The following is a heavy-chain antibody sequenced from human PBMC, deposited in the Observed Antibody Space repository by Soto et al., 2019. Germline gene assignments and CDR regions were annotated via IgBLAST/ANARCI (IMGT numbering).Heavy chain of an antibody. J-gene: IGHJ4*02. V-gene: IGHV4-30-2*01. D-gene: IGHD2-2*01. CDR3: ARADYCSSTSCLSAY. CDR2: IYHSGNT. CDR1: GGSISSGGYS. Sequence: QLQLQESGSGLVKPSQTLSLTCAVSGGSISSGGYSWSWIRQPPGKGLEWIGYIYHSGNTYYNPSLNSRVTIAVDRSKNQCYLKLSSVTAADTAVYYWARADYCSSTSCLSAYWGQGTLVTVSS.